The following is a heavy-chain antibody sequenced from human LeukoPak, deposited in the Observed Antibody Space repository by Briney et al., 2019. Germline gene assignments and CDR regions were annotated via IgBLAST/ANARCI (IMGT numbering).Heavy chain of an antibody. Sequence: SETLSLTCTVSGDSISSYYWSWIRQPPGKGLEWIGYMYYSGSPNYNPSLKSRVTMSVDTSKNQFSLKLSSVTAADTAVYYCARRTPILKNYDSDPIDAFDIWGQGTMVTVSS. CDR3: ARRTPILKNYDSDPIDAFDI. D-gene: IGHD3-22*01. J-gene: IGHJ3*02. V-gene: IGHV4-59*08. CDR2: MYYSGSP. CDR1: GDSISSYY.